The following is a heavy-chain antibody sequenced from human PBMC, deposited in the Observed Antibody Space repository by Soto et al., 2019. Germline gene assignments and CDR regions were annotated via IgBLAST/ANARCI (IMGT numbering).Heavy chain of an antibody. CDR1: GAPITINY. J-gene: IGHJ4*01. V-gene: IGHV4-59*01. D-gene: IGHD2-15*01. Sequence: SETLSLTCTVSGAPITINYWSWIRQAPGKGLEWIGYIYYSGSTTYNPSLKSRVTMSADTSKDQFSLKLNSVTAADTAVYYCARDAGGTYDHWGPGMLVTVSS. CDR3: ARDAGGTYDH. CDR2: IYYSGST.